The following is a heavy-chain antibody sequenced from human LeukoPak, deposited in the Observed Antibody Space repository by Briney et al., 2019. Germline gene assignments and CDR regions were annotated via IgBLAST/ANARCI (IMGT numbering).Heavy chain of an antibody. CDR2: IYYSGST. V-gene: IGHV4-39*01. Sequence: SETLSLTCTVSGGSISSYYWSWIRQPPGKGLEWIGSIYYSGSTYYNPSLKSRVTISVDTSKNQFSLKLSSVTAADTAVYYCARYSSGWSTLDYWGQGTLVTVSS. CDR1: GGSISSYY. CDR3: ARYSSGWSTLDY. D-gene: IGHD6-19*01. J-gene: IGHJ4*02.